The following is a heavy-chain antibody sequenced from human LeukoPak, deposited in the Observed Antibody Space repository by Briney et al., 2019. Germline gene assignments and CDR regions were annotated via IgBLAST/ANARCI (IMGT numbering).Heavy chain of an antibody. D-gene: IGHD2-2*01. CDR3: AGKHIVVVPRWFDP. CDR1: GGSFSGYY. J-gene: IGHJ5*02. CDR2: INHSRST. Sequence: SETLSLTCAVYGGSFSGYYWSWIRQPPGKGLEWSGEINHSRSTNYKPSLKSRVTISVDTSKNQFSLKLSSVTAAETAVYYCAGKHIVVVPRWFDPWSQGTLVTVSS. V-gene: IGHV4-34*01.